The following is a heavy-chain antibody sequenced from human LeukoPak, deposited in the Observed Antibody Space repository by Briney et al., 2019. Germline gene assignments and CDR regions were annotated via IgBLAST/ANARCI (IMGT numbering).Heavy chain of an antibody. V-gene: IGHV4-38-2*02. CDR2: IYHSGST. Sequence: PSETLSLTCTVSGYSISSGYYWGWIRLPPGKGLEWIGSIYHSGSTYYNPSLKSRVTISVDTSKNQFSLRLSSVTAADTAVYYCARVVYSSSSGFDYWGQGNLVTVSS. CDR1: GYSISSGYY. CDR3: ARVVYSSSSGFDY. J-gene: IGHJ4*02. D-gene: IGHD6-6*01.